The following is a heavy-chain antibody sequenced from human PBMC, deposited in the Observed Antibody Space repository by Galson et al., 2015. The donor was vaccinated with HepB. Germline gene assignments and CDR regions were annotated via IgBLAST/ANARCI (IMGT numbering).Heavy chain of an antibody. CDR2: ICENGGSS. V-gene: IGHV3-23*01. D-gene: IGHD2-2*01. CDR1: GFTVQGPS. Sequence: SLRLSCADSGFTVQGPSMSWVRQAPGNGLEWVSAICENGGSSHFAGSVKGRSTSSRDNSKNTLSLQMNSVRAQDTAVYYCAKDQGYCRGITCQIYDYWGQGTLVTVS. J-gene: IGHJ4*02. CDR3: AKDQGYCRGITCQIYDY.